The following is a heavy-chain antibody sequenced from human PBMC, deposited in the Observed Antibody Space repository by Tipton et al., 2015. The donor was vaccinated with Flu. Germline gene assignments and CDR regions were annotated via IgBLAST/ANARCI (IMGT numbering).Heavy chain of an antibody. Sequence: SLRLSCAASRFTFSTYWMDGVRQAPGKGLEWVANINQDGSEKYYVDSVKGRFTISRDNAKNSLYLQLNSLRAEDTAVYYCSISLNSWGQGTLVTVSS. CDR1: RFTFSTYW. V-gene: IGHV3-7*01. CDR2: INQDGSEK. CDR3: SISLNS. J-gene: IGHJ4*02.